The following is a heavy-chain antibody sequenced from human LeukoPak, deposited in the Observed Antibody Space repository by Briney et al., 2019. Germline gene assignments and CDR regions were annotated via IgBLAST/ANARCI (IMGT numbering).Heavy chain of an antibody. CDR1: GYSFTSYW. D-gene: IGHD2-15*01. V-gene: IGHV5-51*01. Sequence: ESLKISCKGSGYSFTSYWIGWVRQMPGKGLEWMGIIYTGDSDTRYSPSFQGQVTISADKSISTAYLQWSSLKASDTAMYYCARSEAVAATRTPSMDCWGQGTLVTVSS. CDR2: IYTGDSDT. J-gene: IGHJ4*02. CDR3: ARSEAVAATRTPSMDC.